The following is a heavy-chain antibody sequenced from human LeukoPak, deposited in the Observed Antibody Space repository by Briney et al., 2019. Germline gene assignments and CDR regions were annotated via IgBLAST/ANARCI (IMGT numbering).Heavy chain of an antibody. Sequence: SETLSLTCTVSGGSISSYYWSWLRQPAGKGLEWIGRIYTSGSTNYNPSLKSRVTMSVDTSKNQFSLKLSSVTAADTAVYYCARDLGDYYYYYMDVWGKGTTVTVSS. CDR1: GGSISSYY. CDR2: IYTSGST. CDR3: ARDLGDYYYYYMDV. J-gene: IGHJ6*03. V-gene: IGHV4-4*07.